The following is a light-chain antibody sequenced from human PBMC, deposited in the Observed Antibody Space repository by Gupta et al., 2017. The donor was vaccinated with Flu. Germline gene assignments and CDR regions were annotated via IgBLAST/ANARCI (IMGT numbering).Light chain of an antibody. Sequence: DIQMTQSPTTLSASVGDRVTITCRASQNINALLAWYQHKPGKAPKLLIYKASNLERGVPSRFSGRGSGTEFSLTITSLQPDDFATYYCQQDSSYMYTFGQGTKMEIK. CDR3: QQDSSYMYT. CDR1: QNINAL. CDR2: KAS. J-gene: IGKJ2*01. V-gene: IGKV1-5*03.